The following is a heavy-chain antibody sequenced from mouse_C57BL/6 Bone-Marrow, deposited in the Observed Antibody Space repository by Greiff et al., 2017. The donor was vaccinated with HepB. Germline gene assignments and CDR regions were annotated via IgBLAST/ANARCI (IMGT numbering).Heavy chain of an antibody. J-gene: IGHJ2*01. Sequence: EVQGVESGGGLVQPGGSLKLSCAASGFTFSDYYMYWVRQTPEKRLEWVAYISNGGGSTYYPDTVKGRFTISRDNAKNTLYLQMSRLKSEDTAMYYCARLGSHYFDYWGQGTTLTVSS. V-gene: IGHV5-12*01. D-gene: IGHD4-1*01. CDR3: ARLGSHYFDY. CDR2: ISNGGGST. CDR1: GFTFSDYY.